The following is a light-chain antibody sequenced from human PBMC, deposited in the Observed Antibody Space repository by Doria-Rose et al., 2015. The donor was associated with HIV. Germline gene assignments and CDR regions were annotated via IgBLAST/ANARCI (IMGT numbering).Light chain of an antibody. CDR1: QSFSSTY. V-gene: IGKV3-20*01. CDR2: DGS. J-gene: IGKJ1*01. CDR3: HQYGTSWT. Sequence: LTRSPGTLSLSPGERATLSCRASQSFSSTYLAWYQQKPGQAPSLLIYDGSTRATGIPDRCSASGSGTDFTLTINRLEPEDFALYYCHQYGTSWTFGQGTKVEI.